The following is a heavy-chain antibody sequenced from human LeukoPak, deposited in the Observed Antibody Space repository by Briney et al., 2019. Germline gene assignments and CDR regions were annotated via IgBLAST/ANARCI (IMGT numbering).Heavy chain of an antibody. V-gene: IGHV1-3*01. CDR3: ARAGPDYYDTSGPFDY. CDR1: GYTFTSYA. CDR2: VNAGNGNT. J-gene: IGHJ4*02. Sequence: ASVKVSCKASGYTFTSYAMHWVRQAPGQRLEWMGWVNAGNGNTKYSQKFQGRVTITRDTSASTAYMELSSLRSEDTAVYYCARAGPDYYDTSGPFDYWGQGTLVTVSS. D-gene: IGHD3-22*01.